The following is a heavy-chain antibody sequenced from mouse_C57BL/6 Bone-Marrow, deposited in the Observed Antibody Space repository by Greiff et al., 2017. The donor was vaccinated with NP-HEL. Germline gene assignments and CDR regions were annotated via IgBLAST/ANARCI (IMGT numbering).Heavy chain of an antibody. D-gene: IGHD2-2*01. Sequence: EVKLMESGGGLVQPKGSLKLSCAASGFSFNTYAMNWVRQAPGKGLEWVARIRSKSNNYATYYADSVKDRFTISRDDSESMLYLQMNNLKTEDTAMYYCVRGVTAYFDYWGQGTTLTVSS. CDR2: IRSKSNNYAT. CDR1: GFSFNTYA. CDR3: VRGVTAYFDY. J-gene: IGHJ2*01. V-gene: IGHV10-1*01.